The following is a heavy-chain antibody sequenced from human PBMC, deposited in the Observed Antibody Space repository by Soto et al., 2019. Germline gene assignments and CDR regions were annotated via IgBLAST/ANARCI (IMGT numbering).Heavy chain of an antibody. CDR3: ARPQGGTDCLAP. J-gene: IGHJ5*02. Sequence: PGESLKISCKTSGYNFDNYWIIWVRQMPGKGLEWMGRVDPSDSYVNYSPSFQGHIAISIDKSINTAYLQWSSLKASDTAIYYCARPQGGTDCLAPWGQGTLVTAFS. CDR2: VDPSDSYV. CDR1: GYNFDNYW. D-gene: IGHD2-21*02. V-gene: IGHV5-10-1*01.